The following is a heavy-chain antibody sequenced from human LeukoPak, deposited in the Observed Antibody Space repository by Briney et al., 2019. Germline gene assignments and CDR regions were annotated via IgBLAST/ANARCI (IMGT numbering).Heavy chain of an antibody. CDR2: IYTSGST. Sequence: PSETLSLTCTVSGGSINGYYWNWIRQPVGKGLEWIGRIYTSGSTNYNPSLKSRVTMSVDTSKNQFSLNLSSVTAADTAVYYCARGLAYGSRFDSWGQGTLVTVSS. V-gene: IGHV4-4*07. CDR3: ARGLAYGSRFDS. CDR1: GGSINGYY. J-gene: IGHJ4*02. D-gene: IGHD6-13*01.